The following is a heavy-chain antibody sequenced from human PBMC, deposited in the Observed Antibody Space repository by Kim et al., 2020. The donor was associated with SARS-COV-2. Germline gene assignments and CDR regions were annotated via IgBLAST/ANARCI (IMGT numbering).Heavy chain of an antibody. D-gene: IGHD2-2*01. CDR1: GGSFSGYY. V-gene: IGHV4-34*01. CDR2: INHSGST. J-gene: IGHJ6*02. CDR3: ARCYQLLGYGMDV. Sequence: SETLSLTCAVYGGSFSGYYWSWIRQPPGKGLEWIGEINHSGSTNYNPSLKSRVTISVDTSKNQFSLKLSSVTAADTAVYYCARCYQLLGYGMDVWGQGTTVTVSS.